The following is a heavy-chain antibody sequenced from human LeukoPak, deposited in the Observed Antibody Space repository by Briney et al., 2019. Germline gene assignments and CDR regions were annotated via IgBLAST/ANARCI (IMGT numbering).Heavy chain of an antibody. CDR2: INHSGST. V-gene: IGHV4-34*01. CDR1: GGSFSGYC. CDR3: ARGRGSGWYRDAFDI. J-gene: IGHJ3*02. Sequence: SETLSLTCAVYGGSFSGYCWSWIRQPPGKGLEWIREINHSGSTNYNPSLKSRVTISVDTSKNQFSLKLSSVTAADTAVYYCARGRGSGWYRDAFDIWGQETMVTVSS. D-gene: IGHD6-19*01.